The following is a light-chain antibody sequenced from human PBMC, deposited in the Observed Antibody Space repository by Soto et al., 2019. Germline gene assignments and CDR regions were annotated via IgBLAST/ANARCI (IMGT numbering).Light chain of an antibody. V-gene: IGKV3-11*01. Sequence: EIVLTQSPATLSLSPGERATLSCRASQSVSSYLAWYQQKPGQAPRLLIYDASNRATGIPARFSGSASGTDFTLTISSLEPEDFAVYYCQQRSNWPLFTFGPGTKVDIK. CDR3: QQRSNWPLFT. CDR2: DAS. CDR1: QSVSSY. J-gene: IGKJ3*01.